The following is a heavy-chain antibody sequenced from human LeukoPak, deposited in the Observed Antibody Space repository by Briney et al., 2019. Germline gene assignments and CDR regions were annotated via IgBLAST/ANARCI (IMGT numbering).Heavy chain of an antibody. CDR1: GGSISSYY. Sequence: PSETLSLTCTVSGGSISSYYWSWIRQPPGKGLEWIGEINHSGSTNYNPSLKSRVTISVDTSKNQFSLKLSSVTAADTAVYYCARVPSVVVIAIPNWFDPWGQGTLVTVSS. J-gene: IGHJ5*02. D-gene: IGHD2-21*01. V-gene: IGHV4-34*01. CDR2: INHSGST. CDR3: ARVPSVVVIAIPNWFDP.